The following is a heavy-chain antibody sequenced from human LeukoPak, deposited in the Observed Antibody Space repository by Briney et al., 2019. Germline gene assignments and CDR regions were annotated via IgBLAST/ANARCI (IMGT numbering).Heavy chain of an antibody. CDR2: IIPIFGTA. D-gene: IGHD6-13*01. V-gene: IGHV1-69*13. J-gene: IGHJ4*02. CDR1: GGTFSSYA. Sequence: SVKVSCKASGGTFSSYAISWVRQAPGQGLEWMGGIIPIFGTANYAQKFQGRVTITADESTSTAYMELSSLRSEDTAVYYCARGAAAGTGADYWGQGILVTVSS. CDR3: ARGAAAGTGADY.